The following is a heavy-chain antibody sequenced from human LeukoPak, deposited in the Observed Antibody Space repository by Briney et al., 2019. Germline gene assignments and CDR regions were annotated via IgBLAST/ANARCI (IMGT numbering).Heavy chain of an antibody. V-gene: IGHV1-8*01. CDR2: MNPKSGNT. CDR3: AREYPADAFDI. J-gene: IGHJ3*02. D-gene: IGHD2/OR15-2a*01. CDR1: YTFTSXD. Sequence: YTFTSXDXNWVRQAPGQGLEXMVWMNPKSGNTVYAQKFRGRVTMTRNTSKSTAYMELSSLRSEDTAVYYCAREYPADAFDIWGQGTMVTVSS.